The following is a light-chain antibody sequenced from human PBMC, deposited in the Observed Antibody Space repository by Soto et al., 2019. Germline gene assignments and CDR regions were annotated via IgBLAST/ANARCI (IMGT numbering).Light chain of an antibody. V-gene: IGKV1-5*01. J-gene: IGKJ1*01. Sequence: DIQMTQSPASLSVSVGDRVTITCRASQSISSYLNWYQQKPGKAPKLLIYAASSLQSGVPSRFSGSGSGTEFTLTISSLQPDDFATYYCQQYNSYSRTFGQGTKVEIK. CDR1: QSISSY. CDR3: QQYNSYSRT. CDR2: AAS.